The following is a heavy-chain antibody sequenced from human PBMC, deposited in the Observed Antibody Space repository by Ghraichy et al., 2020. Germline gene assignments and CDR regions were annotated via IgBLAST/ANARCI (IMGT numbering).Heavy chain of an antibody. J-gene: IGHJ6*02. CDR3: VKSSCYDSSGYYGLNIYYYGMDV. V-gene: IGHV3-64D*06. CDR1: GFTFSSYA. D-gene: IGHD3-22*01. Sequence: GGSLRLSCSASGFTFSSYAMHWVRQAPGKGLEYVSAISSNGGSTYYADSVKGRFTISRDNSKNTLYLQMSSLRAEDTSVYYCVKSSCYDSSGYYGLNIYYYGMDVWGQGTTVTVSS. CDR2: ISSNGGST.